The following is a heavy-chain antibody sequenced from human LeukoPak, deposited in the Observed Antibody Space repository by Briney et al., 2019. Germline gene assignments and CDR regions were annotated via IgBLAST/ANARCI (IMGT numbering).Heavy chain of an antibody. Sequence: GGSLRLPCAASGFTFSNYEMNWVRQAPGKGLEWVSYISDSGSTIYYADSVKGRFTISRDNAKDSLYLQMNSLRAEDTAVYYCARVRSGYSHENYFDYWGQGTLVTVSS. CDR1: GFTFSNYE. CDR2: ISDSGSTI. J-gene: IGHJ4*02. V-gene: IGHV3-48*03. CDR3: ARVRSGYSHENYFDY. D-gene: IGHD5-18*01.